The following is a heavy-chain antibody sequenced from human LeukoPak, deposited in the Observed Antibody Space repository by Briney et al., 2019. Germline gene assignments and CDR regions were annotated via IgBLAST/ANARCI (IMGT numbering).Heavy chain of an antibody. CDR1: GGSISSYY. D-gene: IGHD6-19*01. CDR3: ARGGNYGSGWRGNWFDP. CDR2: INHSRST. Sequence: PSETLSLTCTVSGGSISSYYWSWIRQPPGKGLEWIGEINHSRSTNYNPSLKSRVTISVDTSKNQFSLKLSSVTAADTAVYYCARGGNYGSGWRGNWFDPWGQGTLVTVSS. V-gene: IGHV4-34*01. J-gene: IGHJ5*02.